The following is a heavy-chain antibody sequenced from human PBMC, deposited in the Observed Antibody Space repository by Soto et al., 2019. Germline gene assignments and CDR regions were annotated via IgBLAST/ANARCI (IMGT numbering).Heavy chain of an antibody. CDR3: ARHRHPRGTVGATSPLDP. Sequence: GGSLRLSCAISGFSVSSNYLSWVRQAPGKGLEWVSVHYSGGSTYYADSVQGRFTISRDKSNNTLYLQMRRVRAEDTAVYFCARHRHPRGTVGATSPLDPWGREPRSPSPQ. CDR1: GFSVSSNY. CDR2: HYSGGST. D-gene: IGHD1-26*01. J-gene: IGHJ5*02. V-gene: IGHV3-53*01.